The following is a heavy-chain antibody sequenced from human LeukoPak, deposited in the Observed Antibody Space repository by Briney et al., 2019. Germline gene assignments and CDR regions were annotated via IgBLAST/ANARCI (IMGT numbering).Heavy chain of an antibody. CDR1: GGSISSSSYY. Sequence: SETLSLTCTVSGGSISSSSYYWGWIRQPPGKGLEWTGSIYYSGSTYYNPSLKSRVTISVDTSKNQFSLKLSSVTAADTAVYYCARVRHGPDYWGQGTLVIVSS. CDR2: IYYSGST. CDR3: ARVRHGPDY. D-gene: IGHD3/OR15-3a*01. J-gene: IGHJ4*02. V-gene: IGHV4-39*01.